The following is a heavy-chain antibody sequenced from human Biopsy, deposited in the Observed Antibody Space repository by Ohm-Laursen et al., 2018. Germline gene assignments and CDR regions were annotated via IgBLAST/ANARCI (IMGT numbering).Heavy chain of an antibody. D-gene: IGHD3-3*01. CDR2: IYYSGNT. J-gene: IGHJ4*02. V-gene: IGHV4-39*01. CDR3: ARQVDFWSGYVDY. Sequence: PSQTLSLTCTVSGGSISDSTYHWDWIRQSPGKGLEWIGNIYYSGNTDYSPSLKSRVTISVDTSNNQFSLKLRSVTAADTAVYYCARQVDFWSGYVDYWGQGTLVSVSS. CDR1: GGSISDSTYH.